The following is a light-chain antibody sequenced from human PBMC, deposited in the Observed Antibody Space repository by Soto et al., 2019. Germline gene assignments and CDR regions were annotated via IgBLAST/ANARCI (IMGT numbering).Light chain of an antibody. CDR1: QSVSSSY. CDR2: GAS. V-gene: IGKV3-20*01. Sequence: EIVLTQSPGTLSLSPGEGATLSCRASQSVSSSYIAWYQQRPGQTPSLLIYGASTRATGIPDRFSGSGSGTHFTLTISRLEPGDFAVYYCQHRRTFGQGTKLEIK. J-gene: IGKJ2*01. CDR3: QHRRT.